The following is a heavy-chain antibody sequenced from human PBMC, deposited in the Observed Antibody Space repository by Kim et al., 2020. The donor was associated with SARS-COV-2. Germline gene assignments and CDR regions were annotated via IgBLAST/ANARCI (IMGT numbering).Heavy chain of an antibody. Sequence: GGSLRLSCTASGFTFSNVWMTWLRQAPGKGLEWVGRVKSKADGGSVDYAAPVKGRFTISRDDSESTVYLQMSSLKSEDTAVYYCGTQRTSFDYWGQGTLVTVSS. CDR2: VKSKADGGSV. CDR1: GFTFSNVW. CDR3: GTQRTSFDY. V-gene: IGHV3-15*05. J-gene: IGHJ4*02.